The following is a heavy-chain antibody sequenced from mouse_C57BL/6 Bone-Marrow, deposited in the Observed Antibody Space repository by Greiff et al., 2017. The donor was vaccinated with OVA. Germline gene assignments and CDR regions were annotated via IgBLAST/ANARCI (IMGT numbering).Heavy chain of an antibody. Sequence: DVQLVESGGGLVKPGGSLKLSCAASGFTFSSYTMSWVRQTPEKRLEWVATISGGGGNTYYPDSVKGRFTISRDNAKNTLYLQMSSLRSEDTALYYGARDGYYPYYFDYWGQGTTLTVSS. CDR1: GFTFSSYT. CDR2: ISGGGGNT. CDR3: ARDGYYPYYFDY. V-gene: IGHV5-9*01. D-gene: IGHD2-3*01. J-gene: IGHJ2*01.